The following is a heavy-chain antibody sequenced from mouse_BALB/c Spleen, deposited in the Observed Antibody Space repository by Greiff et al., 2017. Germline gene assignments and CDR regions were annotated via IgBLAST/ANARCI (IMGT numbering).Heavy chain of an antibody. CDR1: GYTFTSYY. V-gene: IGHV1S81*02. CDR2: INPSNGGT. Sequence: QVQLQQSGAELVKPGASVKLSCKASGYTFTSYYMYWVKQRPGQGLEWIGEINPSNGGTNFNEKFKSKATLTVDKSSSTAYMQLSSLTSEDSAVYYCTRARYDGRAWFAYWGQGTLVTVSA. D-gene: IGHD2-14*01. J-gene: IGHJ3*01. CDR3: TRARYDGRAWFAY.